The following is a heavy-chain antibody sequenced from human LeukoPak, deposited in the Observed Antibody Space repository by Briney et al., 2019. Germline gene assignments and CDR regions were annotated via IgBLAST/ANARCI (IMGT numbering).Heavy chain of an antibody. CDR3: VRGGGCEDFDY. CDR2: IYSSGAA. J-gene: IGHJ4*02. D-gene: IGHD5-12*01. CDR1: GFTVSRKY. Sequence: PGGSLRLSCAASGFTVSRKYMSWVRQAPGKGLEWVSVIYSSGAAYYADSVKGRFTISRDNSKNTVYLQVNSLRAEDTAVYYCVRGGGCEDFDYWGQGTLVTVSS. V-gene: IGHV3-66*01.